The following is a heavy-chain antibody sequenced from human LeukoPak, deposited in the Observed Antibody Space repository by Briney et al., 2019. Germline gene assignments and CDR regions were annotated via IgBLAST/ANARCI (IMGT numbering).Heavy chain of an antibody. CDR1: GFTFSSYA. Sequence: GGSLRHSCAASGFTFSSYAMHWVRQAPGKGLEWVAVISYDGTNKYYADSVKGRFTISRDNSKNTLYLQMNSLRAEDTAVYYCARIDHYSGPFDYWGQGTLVTVSS. CDR3: ARIDHYSGPFDY. CDR2: ISYDGTNK. D-gene: IGHD4-11*01. V-gene: IGHV3-30*01. J-gene: IGHJ4*02.